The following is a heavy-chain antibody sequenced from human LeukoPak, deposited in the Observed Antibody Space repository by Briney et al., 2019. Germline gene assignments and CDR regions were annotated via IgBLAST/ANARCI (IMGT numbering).Heavy chain of an antibody. CDR3: ARRATRSANWFDP. D-gene: IGHD3-10*01. CDR1: GFSFTSYW. J-gene: IGHJ5*02. V-gene: IGHV5-51*01. Sequence: GESLKISCKGSGFSFTSYWIAWVRQMPGKGLEWMGIVYPGDSDTRYSPSFQGQVTISADKSISTAYLQWSSLKASDTAMYYCARRATRSANWFDPWGQGTLVTVSS. CDR2: VYPGDSDT.